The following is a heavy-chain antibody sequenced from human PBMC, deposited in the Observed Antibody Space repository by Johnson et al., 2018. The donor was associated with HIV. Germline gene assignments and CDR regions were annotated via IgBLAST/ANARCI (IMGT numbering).Heavy chain of an antibody. CDR2: IWSDGSNK. CDR1: GFTFSSYA. V-gene: IGHV3-33*08. Sequence: QVQLVESGGGVVQPGRSLRLSCAASGFTFSSYAMHWVRQAPGKGLEWVAVIWSDGSNKYYADSVKGRFTISRDNSKNTLFLQMNSLRADDTAMYYCATSTASDALDIWGQGTMVTVSS. D-gene: IGHD1-1*01. J-gene: IGHJ3*02. CDR3: ATSTASDALDI.